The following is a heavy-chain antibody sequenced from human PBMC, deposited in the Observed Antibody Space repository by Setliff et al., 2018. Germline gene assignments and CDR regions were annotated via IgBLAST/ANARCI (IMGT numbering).Heavy chain of an antibody. CDR2: IYTSGST. J-gene: IGHJ4*02. D-gene: IGHD1-26*01. V-gene: IGHV4-61*02. CDR3: ARSLSATLDY. Sequence: SETLSLTCTVSGGSISSGSYYWSWIRQPAGKGLEWIGRIYTSGSTNYNPSLKSRVTISVDTSKNQFSLKLSSVTAADTAVYYCARSLSATLDYWGQGTLVTVSS. CDR1: GGSISSGSYY.